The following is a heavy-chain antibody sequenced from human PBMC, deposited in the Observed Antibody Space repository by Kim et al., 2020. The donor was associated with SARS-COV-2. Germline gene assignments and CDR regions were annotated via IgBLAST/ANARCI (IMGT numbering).Heavy chain of an antibody. Sequence: SPSFQGHVTISADKSISTAYLQWSSLKASDTAMYYCAGPDGSGSYSFDYWGQGTLVTVSS. CDR3: AGPDGSGSYSFDY. V-gene: IGHV5-10-1*01. D-gene: IGHD3-10*01. J-gene: IGHJ4*02.